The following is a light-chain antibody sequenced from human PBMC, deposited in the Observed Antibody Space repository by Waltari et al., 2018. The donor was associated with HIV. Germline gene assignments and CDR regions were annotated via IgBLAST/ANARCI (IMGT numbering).Light chain of an antibody. CDR1: SIGSKS. Sequence: YVLTQPPSVSVAPGQTARITCGGDSIGSKSVHWYQQKPGQAPVLVVFDDSDRPPGIPERFSGSDSGNTATLTISRVEAGDEADYYCQVWDNSSDHVLFGGGTKLTVL. V-gene: IGLV3-21*02. CDR3: QVWDNSSDHVL. J-gene: IGLJ2*01. CDR2: DDS.